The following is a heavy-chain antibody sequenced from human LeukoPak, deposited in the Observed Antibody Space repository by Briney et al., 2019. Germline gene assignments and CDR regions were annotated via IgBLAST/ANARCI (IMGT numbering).Heavy chain of an antibody. CDR2: IYYSGST. D-gene: IGHD3-9*01. Sequence: PSETLSLTCAVYGGSFSSYYWGWIRQPPGKGLEWIGSIYYSGSTYYNPSLKSRVTISVDTSKNQFSLKLSSVTAADTAVYYCARRHVLRYFDWFPEIDYWGQGTLVTVSS. CDR1: GGSFSSYY. J-gene: IGHJ4*02. V-gene: IGHV4-39*01. CDR3: ARRHVLRYFDWFPEIDY.